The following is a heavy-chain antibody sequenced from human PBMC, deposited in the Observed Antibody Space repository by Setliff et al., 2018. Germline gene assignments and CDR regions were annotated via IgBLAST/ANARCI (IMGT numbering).Heavy chain of an antibody. CDR2: IHSSGRS. Sequence: SETLSLTCTVSDVSISGYYWSWIRQPPGKGLEWIGYIHSSGRSNYNPSLKSRVTISPDTSKNHFSLKVNSVTAADTALYYCARSPSSGAYWNPRPFYSDYWGQGTLVTVSS. D-gene: IGHD1-26*01. V-gene: IGHV4-4*08. CDR3: ARSPSSGAYWNPRPFYSDY. J-gene: IGHJ4*02. CDR1: DVSISGYY.